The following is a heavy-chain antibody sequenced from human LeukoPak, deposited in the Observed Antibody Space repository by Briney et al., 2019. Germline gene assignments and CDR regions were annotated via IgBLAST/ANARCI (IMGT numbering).Heavy chain of an antibody. CDR2: IYYSGST. Sequence: SETLSLTCTVSGGSISSYYWSWIRQPPGKGLEWVGYIYYSGSTNYNPSLKSRVTISVGTSKNQFSLKLSSVTAADTAVYYCARAPPREITVTRAFDIWGQGTMVTVSS. CDR1: GGSISSYY. J-gene: IGHJ3*02. CDR3: ARAPPREITVTRAFDI. V-gene: IGHV4-59*01. D-gene: IGHD4-17*01.